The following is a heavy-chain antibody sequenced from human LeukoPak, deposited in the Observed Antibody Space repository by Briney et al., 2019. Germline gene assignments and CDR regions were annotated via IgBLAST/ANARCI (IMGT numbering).Heavy chain of an antibody. CDR1: GGTFSSYA. J-gene: IGHJ6*03. V-gene: IGHV1-69*01. D-gene: IGHD2-2*01. CDR2: IIPIFGTA. CDR3: ASSPNHLSVVPAAPRTYYYYYYYMDV. Sequence: SVKVSCKASGGTFSSYAISWVRPAPGQGLEWMGGIIPIFGTANYAQKFQGRVTITADESTSTAYMELSSLRSEDTAVYYCASSPNHLSVVPAAPRTYYYYYYYMDVWGKGTTVTVSS.